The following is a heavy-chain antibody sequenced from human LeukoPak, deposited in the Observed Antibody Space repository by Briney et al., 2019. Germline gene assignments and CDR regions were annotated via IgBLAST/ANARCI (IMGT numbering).Heavy chain of an antibody. CDR3: ARDLLGEGMDV. D-gene: IGHD3-10*01. J-gene: IGHJ6*02. Sequence: EASVKVSCKASGYTFTSYDINWVRQATGQGLEWMGWMNPNSGNTGYAQKLQGRVTMTRNTSISTAYMELSSLRSEDTAVYYCARDLLGEGMDVWGQGTTVTVSS. CDR2: MNPNSGNT. CDR1: GYTFTSYD. V-gene: IGHV1-8*01.